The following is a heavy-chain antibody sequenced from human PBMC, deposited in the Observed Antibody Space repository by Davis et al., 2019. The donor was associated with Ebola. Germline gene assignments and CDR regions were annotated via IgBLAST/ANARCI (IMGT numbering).Heavy chain of an antibody. CDR1: GGSVSSGAYY. CDR3: ARRRSYSSSPLGY. Sequence: MPSETLSLTCTVSGGSVSSGAYYWTWIRQSPGKGLEWIGCIYYDGDTKYNPSLKSRVSISADTSKNQFSLKLSSVTAADTAVYYCARRRSYSSSPLGYWGQGTLVTVSS. CDR2: IYYDGDT. V-gene: IGHV4-61*08. J-gene: IGHJ4*02. D-gene: IGHD6-13*01.